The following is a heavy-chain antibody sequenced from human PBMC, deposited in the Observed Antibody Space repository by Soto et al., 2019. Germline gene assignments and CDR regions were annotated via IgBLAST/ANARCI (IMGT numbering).Heavy chain of an antibody. CDR2: IYYSGST. Sequence: SETLSLTCTVSGGSISSGGYYWSWIRQPPGKGLEWIGYIYYSGSTNYNPSLKSRVTISVDTSKNQFSLKLSSVTAADTAVYYCARGITMVEWFDPWGQGTLVTVSS. CDR3: ARGITMVEWFDP. CDR1: GGSISSGGYY. D-gene: IGHD3-10*01. V-gene: IGHV4-61*08. J-gene: IGHJ5*02.